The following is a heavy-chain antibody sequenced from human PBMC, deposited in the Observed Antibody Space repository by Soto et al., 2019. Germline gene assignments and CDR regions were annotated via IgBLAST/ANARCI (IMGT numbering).Heavy chain of an antibody. CDR3: ARDWNYGDPKALYYYYGMDV. Sequence: GGSLRLSCAASGFTFSSYGMHWVRQAPGKGLEWVAVIWYDGSNKYYADSVKGRFTISRDNSKNTLYLQMNSLRAEDTAVYYCARDWNYGDPKALYYYYGMDVWGQGTTVTVSS. CDR1: GFTFSSYG. D-gene: IGHD1-7*01. V-gene: IGHV3-33*01. J-gene: IGHJ6*02. CDR2: IWYDGSNK.